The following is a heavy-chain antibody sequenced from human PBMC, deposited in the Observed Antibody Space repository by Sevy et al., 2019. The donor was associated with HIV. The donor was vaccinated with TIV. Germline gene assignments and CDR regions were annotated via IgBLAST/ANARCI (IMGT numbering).Heavy chain of an antibody. J-gene: IGHJ6*02. CDR3: ARSNCSGGSCYVGYYYYGMDV. Sequence: ASVKVSCKASGGTFSSYAISWVRQAPGQGLEWMGGIIPIFGTANYAQKFQGRVTFTADESTSTAYMELSSLRSEDTAVYYCARSNCSGGSCYVGYYYYGMDVWGQVTTVTVSS. V-gene: IGHV1-69*13. CDR1: GGTFSSYA. CDR2: IIPIFGTA. D-gene: IGHD2-15*01.